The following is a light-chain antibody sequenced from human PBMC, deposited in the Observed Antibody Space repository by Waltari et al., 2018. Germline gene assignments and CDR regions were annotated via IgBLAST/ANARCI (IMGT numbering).Light chain of an antibody. CDR3: QQYDNLLT. V-gene: IGKV1-33*01. J-gene: IGKJ4*01. Sequence: DIQMTQSPSSLSASVGDRVTITCQASQEISKSLSWYQKKPGKGPKLLIFDASTWETGVPTRFSGSGSGTDFTFTIISLQPEDTATYYCQQYDNLLTFGGGTKVEI. CDR1: QEISKS. CDR2: DAS.